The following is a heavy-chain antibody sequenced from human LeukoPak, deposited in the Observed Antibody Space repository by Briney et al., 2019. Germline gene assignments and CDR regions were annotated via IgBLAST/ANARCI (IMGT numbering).Heavy chain of an antibody. CDR2: INHSGST. CDR3: ARGRSRYDYVWGSYRSTYYFDY. V-gene: IGHV4-34*01. D-gene: IGHD3-16*02. Sequence: SETLSLTCAVYGGSFSGYYWSWIRQPPGKGLEWIGEINHSGSTNYNPSLKSRVTISVDTSKNQFSLKLSSVTAADTAAYYCARGRSRYDYVWGSYRSTYYFDYWGQGTLVTVSS. CDR1: GGSFSGYY. J-gene: IGHJ4*02.